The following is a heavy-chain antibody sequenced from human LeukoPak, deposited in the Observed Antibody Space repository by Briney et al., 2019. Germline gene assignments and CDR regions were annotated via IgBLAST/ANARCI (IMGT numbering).Heavy chain of an antibody. Sequence: GGSLRLSCAVSGFTISSHYITWVRQAPGKGLEWVSLIYSGGAIYYADSVRGRFTLSRDNSKNTVYLQINSLRVEDTAMYYCANVGAFNIWGQGTMVTVSS. CDR3: ANVGAFNI. V-gene: IGHV3-66*01. CDR1: GFTISSHY. CDR2: IYSGGAI. J-gene: IGHJ3*02.